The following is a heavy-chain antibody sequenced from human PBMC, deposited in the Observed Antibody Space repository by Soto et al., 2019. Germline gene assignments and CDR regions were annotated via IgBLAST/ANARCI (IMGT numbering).Heavy chain of an antibody. CDR2: IYSGGST. CDR3: ARDYGSAYYGMDV. J-gene: IGHJ6*02. Sequence: WGSLRLSCAASGFTVSSNYIIFCRQAPGKGLEWVSVIYSGGSTYYADSVKGRFTISRDNSKNTLYLQMNSLRAEDTAVYYCARDYGSAYYGMDVWGQGTTVTVSS. D-gene: IGHD3-10*01. V-gene: IGHV3-53*01. CDR1: GFTVSSNY.